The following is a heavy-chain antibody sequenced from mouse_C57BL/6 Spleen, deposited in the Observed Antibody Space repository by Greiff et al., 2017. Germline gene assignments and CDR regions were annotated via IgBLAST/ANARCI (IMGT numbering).Heavy chain of an antibody. Sequence: EVKLVESGGGLVKPGGSLKLSCAASGFTFSDYGLHWVRQAPEKGLEWVAYISSGSSTIYYADTVKGRFTISRDNAKNTLFLQMTNLRSEDTAMYYCAREVTTVPYLDYWGQGTTLTVSS. V-gene: IGHV5-17*01. CDR2: ISSGSSTI. J-gene: IGHJ2*01. CDR3: AREVTTVPYLDY. CDR1: GFTFSDYG. D-gene: IGHD1-1*01.